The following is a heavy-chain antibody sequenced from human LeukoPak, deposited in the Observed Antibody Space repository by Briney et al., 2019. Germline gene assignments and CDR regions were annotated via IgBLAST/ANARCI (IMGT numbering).Heavy chain of an antibody. CDR1: GGSISSYY. V-gene: IGHV4-59*01. CDR2: IYDSGNT. CDR3: ARELPRDTWYFDL. D-gene: IGHD3-10*01. Sequence: SETLSLTCTVSGGSISSYYWSWIRQPPGKGLEWIGDIYDSGNTNHNPSLQSRVTISVDTSKNQFSLRLTSVTAADTAVYYCARELPRDTWYFDLWGRGTPVTVSS. J-gene: IGHJ2*01.